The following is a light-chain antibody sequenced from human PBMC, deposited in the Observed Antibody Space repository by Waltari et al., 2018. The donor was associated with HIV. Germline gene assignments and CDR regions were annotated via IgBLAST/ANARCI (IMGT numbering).Light chain of an antibody. Sequence: ITCRASQGISSYLAWYQQKPGKAPKLLIYAASTLQSGVPSRFSGSGSGTDFTLTISCLQSEDFATYYCQQYYSYPHTFGQGTKLEIK. CDR1: QGISSY. J-gene: IGKJ2*01. CDR2: AAS. CDR3: QQYYSYPHT. V-gene: IGKV1-8*01.